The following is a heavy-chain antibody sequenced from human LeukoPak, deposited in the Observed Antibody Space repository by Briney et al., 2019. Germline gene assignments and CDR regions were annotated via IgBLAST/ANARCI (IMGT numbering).Heavy chain of an antibody. V-gene: IGHV1-18*01. CDR3: ARDGYCSSTRCTLGDYYYYGMDV. Sequence: ASVKVSCKTSGYTFTSYGISWVRQAPGQGLEWMGWISGYNGNTKCAQKLQDRVTMTTDTSTRTAYMELRSLRSDDTAVYYCARDGYCSSTRCTLGDYYYYGMDVWGQGTTVTVSS. D-gene: IGHD2-2*01. CDR2: ISGYNGNT. CDR1: GYTFTSYG. J-gene: IGHJ6*02.